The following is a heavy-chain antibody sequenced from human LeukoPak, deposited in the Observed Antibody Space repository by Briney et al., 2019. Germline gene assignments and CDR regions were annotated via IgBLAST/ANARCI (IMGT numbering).Heavy chain of an antibody. CDR1: GFTFDDYA. D-gene: IGHD5-12*01. V-gene: IGHV3-43*02. CDR3: AKVREGGYSGYELDS. Sequence: PGGSLRLSCAASGFTFDDYAMHWVRQAPGKGLEWVSLISGDGGSTYYADSVKGRFTISRDNSKNSLYLQVNSLRTEDTALYYCAKVREGGYSGYELDSWGQGTLVTVSS. J-gene: IGHJ5*02. CDR2: ISGDGGST.